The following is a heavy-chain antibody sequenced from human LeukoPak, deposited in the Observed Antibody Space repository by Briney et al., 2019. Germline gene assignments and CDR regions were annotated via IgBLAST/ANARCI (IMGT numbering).Heavy chain of an antibody. CDR2: ISSSGGST. Sequence: GGSMRLSCAASGFTFSSYDMYWVRQAPGKGLEYVSTISSSGGSTYYANSVKGRLTIYRDNSKKTVYLQMGSLRGEEMAVYYCAKDNHDYGDYWGQGTLVTVSS. CDR1: GFTFSSYD. CDR3: AKDNHDYGDY. V-gene: IGHV3-64*01. D-gene: IGHD1-14*01. J-gene: IGHJ4*02.